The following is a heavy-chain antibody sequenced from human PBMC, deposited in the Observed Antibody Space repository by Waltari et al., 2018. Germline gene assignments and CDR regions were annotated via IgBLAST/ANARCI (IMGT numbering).Heavy chain of an antibody. CDR1: GFTFSSYS. J-gene: IGHJ4*02. CDR2: ISSSSSYI. Sequence: EVQLVESGGGLVKPGGSLRLSCAASGFTFSSYSMNWVRQAPGKGLEWVSSISSSSSYIFYADSVKGRFTIPRDNAKNSLYLQMNSLRAEDTAVYYWARDPYSGYDSATDYFDYWGQGTLVTVSS. CDR3: ARDPYSGYDSATDYFDY. D-gene: IGHD5-12*01. V-gene: IGHV3-21*01.